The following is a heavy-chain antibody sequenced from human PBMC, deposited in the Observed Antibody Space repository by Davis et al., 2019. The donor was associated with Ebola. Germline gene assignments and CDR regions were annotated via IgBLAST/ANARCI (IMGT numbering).Heavy chain of an antibody. D-gene: IGHD1-26*01. J-gene: IGHJ4*02. CDR3: ARGLQWELRGVCVY. Sequence: PGGSLRLSCAASGFTVSSNYMSWVRQAPGKGLEWVSVIYSGGSTYYADSVKGRFTISRHNSKNTLYRQMNSLRAEDTAVYYCARGLQWELRGVCVYWGQGTLVTVSS. CDR1: GFTVSSNY. CDR2: IYSGGST. V-gene: IGHV3-53*04.